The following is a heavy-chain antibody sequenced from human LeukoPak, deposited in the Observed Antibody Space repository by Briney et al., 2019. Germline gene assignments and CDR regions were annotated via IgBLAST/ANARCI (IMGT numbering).Heavy chain of an antibody. CDR1: EFTFSNYV. D-gene: IGHD5-24*01. CDR2: IRQSGDIT. CDR3: VRRGGSDGWGAFDI. J-gene: IGHJ3*02. Sequence: GGSLRLSCAASEFTFSNYVMNWVRQAPGKGLEWVSSIRQSGDITYYADSVKGRFTISRDNSKNTLFLQMNSLSREDTAIYYCVRRGGSDGWGAFDIWGQGTVVTVSS. V-gene: IGHV3-23*01.